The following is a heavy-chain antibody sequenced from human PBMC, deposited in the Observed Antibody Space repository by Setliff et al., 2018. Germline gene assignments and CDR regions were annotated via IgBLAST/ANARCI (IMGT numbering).Heavy chain of an antibody. CDR2: IYYSGDT. V-gene: IGHV4-39*01. CDR1: GGSMITNDYF. Sequence: SETLSLTCTVSGGSMITNDYFWGWIRQPPGTGLEWIGSIYYSGDTYYNPSLKSRATVSVDTSTSQFSLKLRSVTAADTAVYYCARTGTYRYFDYWGQGALVTVSS. CDR3: ARTGTYRYFDY. D-gene: IGHD1-1*01. J-gene: IGHJ4*02.